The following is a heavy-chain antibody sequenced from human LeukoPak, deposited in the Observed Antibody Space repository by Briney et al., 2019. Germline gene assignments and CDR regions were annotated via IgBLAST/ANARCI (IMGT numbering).Heavy chain of an antibody. D-gene: IGHD2-2*01. CDR3: AKDWAIAGSYYCMDV. CDR2: ISSSSSYI. Sequence: PGGPLRLSCAASGFTFSSYSMNWVRQAPGKGLEWVSSISSSSSYIYYADSVKGRFTISRDNSKNTLYLQMNSLRAEDTAVYYCAKDWAIAGSYYCMDVWGKGTTVTISS. J-gene: IGHJ6*03. V-gene: IGHV3-21*01. CDR1: GFTFSSYS.